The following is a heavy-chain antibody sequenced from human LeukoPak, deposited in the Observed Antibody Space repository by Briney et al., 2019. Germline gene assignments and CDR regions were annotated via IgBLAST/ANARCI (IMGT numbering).Heavy chain of an antibody. CDR3: ARRVQGARPTASANWLDP. CDR2: IYTSGT. D-gene: IGHD6-6*01. V-gene: IGHV4-4*09. J-gene: IGHJ5*02. Sequence: SETLSLTCIVSGGSISTYSWNWIRQSPGKGLEWIGRIYTSGTRYNPSLGSRVTISVDKSINQLSLKLSSVTAADTAVYYCARRVQGARPTASANWLDPWGQGILVTVSS. CDR1: GGSISTYS.